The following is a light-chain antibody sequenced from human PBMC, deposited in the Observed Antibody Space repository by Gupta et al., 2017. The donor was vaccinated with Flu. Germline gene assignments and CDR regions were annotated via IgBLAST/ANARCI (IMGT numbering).Light chain of an antibody. CDR1: NIGSKS. J-gene: IGLJ3*02. CDR2: DDN. Sequence: SYVLTQPPSVSVASGPTARITCGGSNIGSKSVHWYQQKPGQAPVMVVYDDNERPSGIPERFSGSNSGNTATLIISRVEGGDEADYYCQVWHSSSDDWVFGGGTKLSVL. V-gene: IGLV3-21*02. CDR3: QVWHSSSDDWV.